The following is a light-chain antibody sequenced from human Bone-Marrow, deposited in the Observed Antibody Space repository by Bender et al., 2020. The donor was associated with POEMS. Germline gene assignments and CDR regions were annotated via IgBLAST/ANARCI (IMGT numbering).Light chain of an antibody. Sequence: QSVLTQPPSASGTPGQRVTISCSEGSSNIGAHAVNWYQHLPGTAPKLLIYSSHRRPSEVPDRFSGSRSGTSASLAISGLQSEDEDDYYCAVWDDSLNGWVFGGGTKLTVL. J-gene: IGLJ3*02. CDR1: SSNIGAHA. CDR3: AVWDDSLNGWV. CDR2: SSH. V-gene: IGLV1-44*01.